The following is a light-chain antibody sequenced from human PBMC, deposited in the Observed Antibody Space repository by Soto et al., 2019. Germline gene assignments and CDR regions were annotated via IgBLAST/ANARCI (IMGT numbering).Light chain of an antibody. CDR2: DAS. V-gene: IGKV3-11*01. Sequence: EIVLTQSPETMSLSPGERATLSCRASQSVRSYLAWYQQKPGQAPRLLIYDASNSATGIPARFSGSGSGTDFTLTIGSLEPEDSALYDCQQRENWPLTFGGGTKVEIK. CDR3: QQRENWPLT. CDR1: QSVRSY. J-gene: IGKJ4*01.